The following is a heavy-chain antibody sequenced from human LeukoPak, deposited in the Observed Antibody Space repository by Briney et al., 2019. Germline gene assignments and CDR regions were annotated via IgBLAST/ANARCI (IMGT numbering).Heavy chain of an antibody. D-gene: IGHD3-22*01. V-gene: IGHV1-69*05. CDR3: ANYFDYYAAFDV. Sequence: SVKVSCKTSGGTFNNYAINWVRQAPGQGLEWVGGVLPIFGAPASAQKFQGRATFSTDASADTVYMEMSSLTSEDTAVYYCANYFDYYAAFDVWGQGTMVTVSS. CDR1: GGTFNNYA. CDR2: VLPIFGAP. J-gene: IGHJ3*01.